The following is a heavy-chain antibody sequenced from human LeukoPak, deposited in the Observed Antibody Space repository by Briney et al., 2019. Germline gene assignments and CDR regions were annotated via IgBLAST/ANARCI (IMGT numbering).Heavy chain of an antibody. D-gene: IGHD3-22*01. Sequence: PSQTLSLTCAVSGGSISSGGYSWSWIRQPPGKGLEWIGYIYHRGSTYYNPSLKSRVTISVDRSKNQFSLKLSSVTAADTAVYYCARYYYDSSGYYYFFDYWGQGTLVTVSS. CDR1: GGSISSGGYS. V-gene: IGHV4-30-2*02. J-gene: IGHJ4*02. CDR2: IYHRGST. CDR3: ARYYYDSSGYYYFFDY.